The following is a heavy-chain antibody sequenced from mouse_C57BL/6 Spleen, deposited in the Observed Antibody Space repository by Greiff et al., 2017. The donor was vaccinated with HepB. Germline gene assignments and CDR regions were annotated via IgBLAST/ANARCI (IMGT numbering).Heavy chain of an antibody. CDR1: GYTFTDYY. CDR2: IGPGSGST. Sequence: VQLQQSGAELVKPGASVKISCKASGYTFTDYYINWVKQRPGQGLEWIGKIGPGSGSTYYNEKFKGKATLTADKSSSTAYMQLSSLTSEDSAVYCCARSGYDYDFSYWYFDVWGTGTTVTVSP. J-gene: IGHJ1*03. D-gene: IGHD2-4*01. V-gene: IGHV1-77*01. CDR3: ARSGYDYDFSYWYFDV.